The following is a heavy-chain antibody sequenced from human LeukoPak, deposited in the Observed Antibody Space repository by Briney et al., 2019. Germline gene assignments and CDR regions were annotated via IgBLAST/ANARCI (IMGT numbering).Heavy chain of an antibody. V-gene: IGHV3-74*01. Sequence: GGSLRLSCAASGFTFSAYWMHWVRQVPGKGLLWVSRINGDGSTTNYAESVKGRFTISRDSAKNSLYLQMNSLRAEDTAVYYCARHDYHGNSDAFDVWGQGTMVTVSS. CDR2: INGDGSTT. J-gene: IGHJ3*01. CDR1: GFTFSAYW. CDR3: ARHDYHGNSDAFDV. D-gene: IGHD4-23*01.